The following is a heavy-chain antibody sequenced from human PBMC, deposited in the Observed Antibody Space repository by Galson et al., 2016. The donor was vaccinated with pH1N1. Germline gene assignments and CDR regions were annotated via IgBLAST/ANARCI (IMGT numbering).Heavy chain of an antibody. J-gene: IGHJ4*02. CDR3: IREYWSLYN. Sequence: SLRLSCAASGFTFTDFWMTWVRQPPGRGLEWVANIKQDGSDQNYVDSVKGRFTISRDNAKNSLYLQMDSLGAEDTAVYYCIREYWSLYNWGQGTLVTVST. CDR2: IKQDGSDQ. D-gene: IGHD2-2*02. CDR1: GFTFTDFW. V-gene: IGHV3-7*01.